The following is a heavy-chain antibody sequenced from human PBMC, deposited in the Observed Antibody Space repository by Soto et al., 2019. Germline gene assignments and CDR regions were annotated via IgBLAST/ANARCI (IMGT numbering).Heavy chain of an antibody. V-gene: IGHV4-59*01. D-gene: IGHD4-17*01. Sequence: PSETLSLTCTVSGSSISSYYWSWIRQPPGKGLEWIGYIYYSGSTNYNPSLKSRVTISVDTSKNQFSLKLSSVTAADTAVYYCARAMTTVTFYFDYWGQGTLVTVSS. CDR3: ARAMTTVTFYFDY. CDR2: IYYSGST. CDR1: GSSISSYY. J-gene: IGHJ4*02.